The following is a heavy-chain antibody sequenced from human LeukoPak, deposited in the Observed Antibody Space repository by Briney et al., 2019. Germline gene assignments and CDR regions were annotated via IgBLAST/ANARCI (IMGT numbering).Heavy chain of an antibody. D-gene: IGHD3-3*01. Sequence: GGSLRLSCAASGFTFSSYEMNWVRQAPGKGLDWVSYISSSGSTIYYADSVKGRFTISRDNAKNSLYLQMNSLRAEDTAVYYCARGPRITIFGVFYYYGMDVWGQGTTVTVSS. J-gene: IGHJ6*02. CDR1: GFTFSSYE. V-gene: IGHV3-48*03. CDR2: ISSSGSTI. CDR3: ARGPRITIFGVFYYYGMDV.